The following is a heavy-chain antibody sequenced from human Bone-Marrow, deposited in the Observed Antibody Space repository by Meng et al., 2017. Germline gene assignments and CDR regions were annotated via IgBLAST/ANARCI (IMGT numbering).Heavy chain of an antibody. J-gene: IGHJ4*02. CDR3: AASPGWWRIDS. Sequence: QWRVTGSGPGLAKPSGTLSLTCGVSGASVSSGYWWTWVRQPPGKGLEWIGEFHHSGTTNYNPSLRSRVTISVDTSKNQFSLRLTSVTAADTAVYYCAASPGWWRIDSWGQGTLVTVSS. CDR2: FHHSGTT. CDR1: GASVSSGYW. D-gene: IGHD6-19*01. V-gene: IGHV4-4*02.